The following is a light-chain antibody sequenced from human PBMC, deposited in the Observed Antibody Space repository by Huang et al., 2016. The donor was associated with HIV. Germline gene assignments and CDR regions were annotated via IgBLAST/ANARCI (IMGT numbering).Light chain of an antibody. CDR1: QDITNY. V-gene: IGKV1-33*01. J-gene: IGKJ5*01. CDR3: QQYDNLIT. CDR2: DAS. Sequence: DIQMTQSPSSLAASVGDRVTITCQASQDITNYLNWYQQKPGKAPKLLIYDASHLETGVPSRYSGSGSGTDLTFTISSLQPEDSATYYCQQYDNLITFGQGTRLEIK.